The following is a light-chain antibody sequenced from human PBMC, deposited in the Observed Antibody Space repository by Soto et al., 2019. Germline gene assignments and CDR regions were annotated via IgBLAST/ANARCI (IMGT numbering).Light chain of an antibody. V-gene: IGKV1-9*01. CDR2: AAS. J-gene: IGKJ4*01. CDR1: QGVSSY. Sequence: DIQLTQSPSFLSASVGDRVTITCRASQGVSSYLAWYQQKPGKAPKLLIYAASTLQSGVPSRFSGSGSGTEFTLTVNSLQPEDFATYYCQQLNSYPLTFGGGTKVEIK. CDR3: QQLNSYPLT.